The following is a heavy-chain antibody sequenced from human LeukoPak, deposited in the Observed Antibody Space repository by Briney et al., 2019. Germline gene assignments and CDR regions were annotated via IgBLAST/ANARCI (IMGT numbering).Heavy chain of an antibody. V-gene: IGHV6-1*01. Sequence: SQTLSLTCAISGDSVSSNSADWNWIRQSPSRGLEWLGRTYYRSKWYNDYAVSVKSRITINPDTSKNQFSLQLNSVTPEDTAVYYCARLRYFDPFSPGDAFDIWGQGTMVTVSS. CDR1: GDSVSSNSAD. D-gene: IGHD3-9*01. CDR2: TYYRSKWYN. CDR3: ARLRYFDPFSPGDAFDI. J-gene: IGHJ3*02.